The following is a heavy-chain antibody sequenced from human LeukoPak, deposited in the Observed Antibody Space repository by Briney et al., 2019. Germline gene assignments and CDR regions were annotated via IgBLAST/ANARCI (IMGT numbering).Heavy chain of an antibody. J-gene: IGHJ4*02. D-gene: IGHD6-19*01. V-gene: IGHV6-1*01. CDR3: ARSPSPYSSGWYFDY. Sequence: SQTLSLTCAIPGDSVSINSAAWNWIRQSPSRGLEWLGRTYQRSKWYNDYAVSVKSRITINPDISKNQFSLQLNSVTPEDTAVYYCARSPSPYSSGWYFDYWGQGTLVTVSS. CDR1: GDSVSINSAA. CDR2: TYQRSKWYN.